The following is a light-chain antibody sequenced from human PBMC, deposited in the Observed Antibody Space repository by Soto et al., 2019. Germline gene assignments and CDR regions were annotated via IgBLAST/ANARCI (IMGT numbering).Light chain of an antibody. Sequence: QSVLTQPPSVYAAPGQKVTISCSGSSSNIGSNYVSWYQLLPGTAPKVLIYDNNQRPSGIPDRCSGSKSGTSATLGITGLQTGDEADYYCGTWDDSLSVVFGGGTKLTVL. V-gene: IGLV1-51*01. CDR1: SSNIGSNY. CDR2: DNN. J-gene: IGLJ2*01. CDR3: GTWDDSLSVV.